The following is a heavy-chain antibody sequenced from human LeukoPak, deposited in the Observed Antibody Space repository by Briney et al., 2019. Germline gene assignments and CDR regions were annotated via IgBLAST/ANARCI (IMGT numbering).Heavy chain of an antibody. V-gene: IGHV3-30*03. CDR3: ARDRFCTTDRCSDY. J-gene: IGHJ4*02. CDR2: ISVDGSNE. D-gene: IGHD2-8*01. Sequence: GGSLRLSCAASGFTFSSYGMHWVRQAPGKGLEWVAVISVDGSNEYYADSVKGRFTISRDNAKNTLYLQMNNLRVEDTAVYYCARDRFCTTDRCSDYWGQGTLVTVSS. CDR1: GFTFSSYG.